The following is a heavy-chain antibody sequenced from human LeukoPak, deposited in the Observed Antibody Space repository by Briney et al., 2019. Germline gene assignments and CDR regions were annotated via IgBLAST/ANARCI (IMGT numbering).Heavy chain of an antibody. V-gene: IGHV4-39*07. CDR1: GGSMTNNTFY. CDR2: IYHTGPT. CDR3: ARVLIWFGQLQNWFDP. J-gene: IGHJ5*02. D-gene: IGHD3-10*01. Sequence: SETLSLTCTVTGGSMTNNTFYWGWIRQPPGKGLEWIGSIYHTGPTYYNPSLKSRVTISVDTSKNQFSLKLSSVTAADTAVYYCARVLIWFGQLQNWFDPWGPGTLVTVSS.